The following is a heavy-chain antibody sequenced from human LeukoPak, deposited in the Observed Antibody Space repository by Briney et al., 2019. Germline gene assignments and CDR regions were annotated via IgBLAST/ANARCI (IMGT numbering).Heavy chain of an antibody. Sequence: SETLSLTCTVSGGSISSGDYYWSWIRQPPGKGLEWIGYIYYSGSTYYNPSLKSRVTISVDTSKNQFSLKLSSVTAADKAVYYCARVGLSKPTSWSPYFDYWGQGTLVTVSS. J-gene: IGHJ4*02. D-gene: IGHD3-3*01. CDR2: IYYSGST. CDR3: ARVGLSKPTSWSPYFDY. CDR1: GGSISSGDYY. V-gene: IGHV4-30-4*08.